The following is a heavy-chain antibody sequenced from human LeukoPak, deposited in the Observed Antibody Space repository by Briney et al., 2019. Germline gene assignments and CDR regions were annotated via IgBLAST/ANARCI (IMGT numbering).Heavy chain of an antibody. J-gene: IGHJ4*02. Sequence: ASVKVSCKASGYTFTGYYMHWVRQAPGQGLEWMGWISAYNGNSTYAQKFQGRVTMTTDTSTSTGYMELRSLRSDDTAVYYCARVHSYCSTTSCLDYWGQGTLVTVSS. CDR2: ISAYNGNS. D-gene: IGHD2-2*01. CDR3: ARVHSYCSTTSCLDY. CDR1: GYTFTGYY. V-gene: IGHV1-18*04.